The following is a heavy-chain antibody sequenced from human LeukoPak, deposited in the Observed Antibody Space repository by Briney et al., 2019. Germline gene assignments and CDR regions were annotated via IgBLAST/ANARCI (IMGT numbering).Heavy chain of an antibody. CDR1: GYTFTGYY. D-gene: IGHD5-18*01. CDR2: INPNSGGT. CDR3: ASAGYSYGGPHY. Sequence: ASVKVSCKASGYTFTGYYTHWVRQAPGQGLEWMGRINPNSGGTNYAQKFQGRVTMTRDTSISTAYMELSRLRSDDTAVYYCASAGYSYGGPHYWGQGTLVTVSS. V-gene: IGHV1-2*06. J-gene: IGHJ4*02.